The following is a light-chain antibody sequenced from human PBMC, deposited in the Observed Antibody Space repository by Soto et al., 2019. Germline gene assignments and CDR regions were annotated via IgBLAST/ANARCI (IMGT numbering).Light chain of an antibody. CDR3: QQYYDLPIT. CDR2: DAS. J-gene: IGKJ5*01. CDR1: QDIDKF. Sequence: DIQMTQSPSSLSASVGDRVTITCQASQDIDKFLNWYQQKPGKAPKLLIDDASNLGAGVPSRFSGSGSGTKFTFTISSLQPEDIATYYCQQYYDLPITFGQGTRLKIK. V-gene: IGKV1-33*01.